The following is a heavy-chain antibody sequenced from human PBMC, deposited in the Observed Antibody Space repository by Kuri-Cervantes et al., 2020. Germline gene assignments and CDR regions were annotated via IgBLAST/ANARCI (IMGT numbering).Heavy chain of an antibody. V-gene: IGHV4-38-2*01. D-gene: IGHD1-1*01. Sequence: SQTLSLTCAVSGYSISSGYYWGWIRRPPGKGLEWIGSIYHSGSTYYNPSLKSRVSISADTSKNQFSLKLSSVTVADTAMYYCASRNVEWKGFVYWGQGTLVTVSS. J-gene: IGHJ4*02. CDR3: ASRNVEWKGFVY. CDR2: IYHSGST. CDR1: GYSISSGYY.